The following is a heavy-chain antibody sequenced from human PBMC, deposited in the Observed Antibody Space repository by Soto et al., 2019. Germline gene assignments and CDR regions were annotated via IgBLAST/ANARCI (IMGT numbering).Heavy chain of an antibody. Sequence: SETLSLTCTVSGGSISSSSYYWGWIRQPPGKGLEWIGSIYYSGSTYYNPSLKSRVTISVDTSKNQFSLKLSSVTAADTAVYYCASDAGGGNSWDGYYYGMDVWGQGTTVTVSS. J-gene: IGHJ6*02. CDR1: GGSISSSSYY. CDR2: IYYSGST. V-gene: IGHV4-39*01. D-gene: IGHD6-13*01. CDR3: ASDAGGGNSWDGYYYGMDV.